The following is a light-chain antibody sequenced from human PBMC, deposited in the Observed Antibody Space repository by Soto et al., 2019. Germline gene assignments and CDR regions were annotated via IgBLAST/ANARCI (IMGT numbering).Light chain of an antibody. CDR2: KVS. J-gene: IGKJ5*01. V-gene: IGKV2-30*01. Sequence: DIVMTQSPRSLPVTLGQPGSIAFISNQSLVYSDGIAYFSWFQQRPGRSPRRLIYKVSNRDSGVPARFSGSGSGTDFALKISRVEADDVGVYYCMQATHWPITFGQGTRLEIK. CDR1: QSLVYSDGIAY. CDR3: MQATHWPIT.